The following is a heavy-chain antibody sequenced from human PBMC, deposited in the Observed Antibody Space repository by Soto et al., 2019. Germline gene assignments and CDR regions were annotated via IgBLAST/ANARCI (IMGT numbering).Heavy chain of an antibody. V-gene: IGHV4-34*01. Sequence: QVQLQQWGAGLLKPSETLSLTCAVYGGSFSGYYWNWIRQPPGKGLEWIGEINHSGSTNYNPSLQSRVTISVDTSKNQFSLKLSSVTAADTAVYYCARLPRGYNYGMDVWGQGTTVTVSS. J-gene: IGHJ6*02. CDR2: INHSGST. CDR1: GGSFSGYY. CDR3: ARLPRGYNYGMDV.